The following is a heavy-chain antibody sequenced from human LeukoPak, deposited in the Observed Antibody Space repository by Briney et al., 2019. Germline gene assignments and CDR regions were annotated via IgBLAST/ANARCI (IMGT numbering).Heavy chain of an antibody. V-gene: IGHV3-21*01. CDR2: ISSSSSYI. D-gene: IGHD6-19*01. J-gene: IGHJ6*03. Sequence: PGGSLRLSCAASGFTFSSYSMNWVRQAPGKGLEWVSSISSSSSYIYYADSVKGRFTISRDNAKNSLYLQMNSLRAEDTAVYYCASSRMYSSGWYALYMDVWGKGTTVTVSS. CDR3: ASSRMYSSGWYALYMDV. CDR1: GFTFSSYS.